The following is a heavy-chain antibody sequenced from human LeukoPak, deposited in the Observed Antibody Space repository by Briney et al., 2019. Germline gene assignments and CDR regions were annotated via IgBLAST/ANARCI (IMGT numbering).Heavy chain of an antibody. V-gene: IGHV4-28*05. CDR1: GDSISRSDW. Sequence: PSETLSLTCAVSGDSISRSDWWAWIRQPPGKGLEWLGNIYYSGRIYHNPSLQTRVIMSVDSSKNQFSLRLASVTAVDTAVYYCAKTRSGTYYGDSFDVWSQGILVTVSS. CDR2: IYYSGRI. CDR3: AKTRSGTYYGDSFDV. D-gene: IGHD1-26*01. J-gene: IGHJ3*01.